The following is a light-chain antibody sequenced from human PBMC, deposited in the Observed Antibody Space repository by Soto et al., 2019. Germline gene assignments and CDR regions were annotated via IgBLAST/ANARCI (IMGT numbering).Light chain of an antibody. Sequence: QSALTQPASVSGSPGQSITISCTGTSSDVGGYNYVSWYQQHPGKAPKLMIYDVSNRPSGVSNRFSGSKSGNTASLTISGLQAEDEDDYYCSSYTSSSRGVFGGGTKLTVL. CDR2: DVS. V-gene: IGLV2-14*01. J-gene: IGLJ2*01. CDR3: SSYTSSSRGV. CDR1: SSDVGGYNY.